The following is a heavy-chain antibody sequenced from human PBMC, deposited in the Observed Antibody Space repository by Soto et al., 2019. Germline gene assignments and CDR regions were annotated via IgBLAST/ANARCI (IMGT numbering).Heavy chain of an antibody. D-gene: IGHD3-3*01. V-gene: IGHV4-4*07. CDR2: IYTSGST. Sequence: SEPLSLTCTVSGGSISSYYWSWIRQPAGKGLEWIGRIYTSGSTNYNPSLKSRVTMSVDTSKNQFSLKLSSVTAADTAVYYCARDFRPREYDFWSGYYPIWFDPWGQGTLVTVSS. J-gene: IGHJ5*02. CDR1: GGSISSYY. CDR3: ARDFRPREYDFWSGYYPIWFDP.